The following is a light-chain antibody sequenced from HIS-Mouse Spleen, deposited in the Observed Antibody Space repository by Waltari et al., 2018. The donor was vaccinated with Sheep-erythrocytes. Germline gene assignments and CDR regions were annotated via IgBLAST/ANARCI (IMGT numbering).Light chain of an antibody. J-gene: IGLJ3*02. Sequence: LTQPPSASGSPGQSVTISCTGTSSDVGGYNYVSWYQQNPGNAPKLMIYEVIKRPSGVPDRFSFSKAGNTASLTVSALQAEDESDYYCSSYAGSTNWVFGGGTKLTV. CDR2: EVI. V-gene: IGLV2-8*01. CDR1: SSDVGGYNY. CDR3: SSYAGSTNWV.